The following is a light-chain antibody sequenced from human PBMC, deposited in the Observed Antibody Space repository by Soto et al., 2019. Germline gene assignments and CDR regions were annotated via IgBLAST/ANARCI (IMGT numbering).Light chain of an antibody. CDR1: QGISNY. V-gene: IGKV1-27*01. J-gene: IGKJ1*01. Sequence: DIQMTQSPSSLSASVGDRVTITCRASQGISNYLAWYQQKPGKVPKLLIYAASTLQSGVPSRFSGSGSGTDFTLTISSLQPEDVATYYCQKYNSAPPTTFGQGTKVEIK. CDR3: QKYNSAPPTT. CDR2: AAS.